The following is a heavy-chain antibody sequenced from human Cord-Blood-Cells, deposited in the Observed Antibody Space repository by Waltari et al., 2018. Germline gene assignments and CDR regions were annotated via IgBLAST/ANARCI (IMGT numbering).Heavy chain of an antibody. CDR2: SNHSGST. CDR3: ARAGAARLFDY. V-gene: IGHV4-34*01. CDR1: GGPLSGYY. J-gene: IGHJ4*02. D-gene: IGHD6-6*01. Sequence: QVQLQQWGAGLLKPSETLSLTCAVYGGPLSGYYWSRIRQPPGKGLEWSGESNHSGSTNDNPSRKSRVTISVDTSKNQFSLKLSSVTAADTAVYYCARAGAARLFDYWGQGTLVTVSS.